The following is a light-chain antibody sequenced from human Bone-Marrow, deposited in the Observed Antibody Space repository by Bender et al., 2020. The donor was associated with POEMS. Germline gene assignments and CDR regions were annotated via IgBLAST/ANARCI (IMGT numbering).Light chain of an antibody. CDR3: SSYTSSGTFV. CDR2: EGS. J-gene: IGLJ3*02. CDR1: SSDFGNYNL. Sequence: QSALTQPASVSGSPGQSITIPCSGTSSDFGNYNLVSWNQQVPGKAPNLIIHEGSKRPSGVSNRFSGSRSGYTASLTISGLQAEDEANYYCSSYTSSGTFVFGGGTKLTVL. V-gene: IGLV2-23*03.